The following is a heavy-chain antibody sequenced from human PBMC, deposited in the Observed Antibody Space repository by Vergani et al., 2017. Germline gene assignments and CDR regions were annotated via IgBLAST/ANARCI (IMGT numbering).Heavy chain of an antibody. CDR2: ISGTGGFT. J-gene: IGHJ5*01. CDR1: GFSFSGYS. Sequence: EVQLVESGGGLVKPGGSLRLSCAASGFSFSGYSMNWVRQAPGKGLEWVSGISGTGGFTFYADSVKGRFTISRDNYKNTLYLQMSSLRADDTAVYYCAKSASVSMSLPNWFESWGQGTHVTVS. V-gene: IGHV3-23*04. CDR3: AKSASVSMSLPNWFES.